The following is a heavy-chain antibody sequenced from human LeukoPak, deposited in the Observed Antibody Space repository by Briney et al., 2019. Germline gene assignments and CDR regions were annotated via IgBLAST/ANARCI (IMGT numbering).Heavy chain of an antibody. J-gene: IGHJ4*02. CDR1: GFTFSSYA. CDR3: ARSRSGGSLLGY. D-gene: IGHD2-15*01. Sequence: GGSLRLSCAASGFTFSSYAMHWVRQAPGKGLVWVAVISYDGSNKYYADSVKGRFTISRDNSKNTLYLQMNSLRAEDTAVYYCARSRSGGSLLGYWGQGTLVTVSS. CDR2: ISYDGSNK. V-gene: IGHV3-30*04.